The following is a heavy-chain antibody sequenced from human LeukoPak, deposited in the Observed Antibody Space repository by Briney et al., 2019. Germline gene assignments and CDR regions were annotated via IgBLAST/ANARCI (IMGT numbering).Heavy chain of an antibody. J-gene: IGHJ6*02. D-gene: IGHD3-3*01. Sequence: GGSLRLSCAASGFTFSSYGTHWVRQAPGKGLEWVAVIWYDGSNKYYADSVKGRFTISRDNSKNTLYLQMNSLRAEDTAVYYCAREPKENYDFWSGSSPGMDVWGQGTTVTVSS. CDR3: AREPKENYDFWSGSSPGMDV. CDR1: GFTFSSYG. CDR2: IWYDGSNK. V-gene: IGHV3-33*01.